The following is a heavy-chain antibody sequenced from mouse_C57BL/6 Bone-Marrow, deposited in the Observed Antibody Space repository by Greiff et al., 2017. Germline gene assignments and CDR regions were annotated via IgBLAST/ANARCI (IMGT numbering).Heavy chain of an antibody. CDR3: ARNVLGY. CDR1: GFSLTSYG. J-gene: IGHJ3*01. V-gene: IGHV2-2*01. Sequence: QVQLQQSGPGLVQPSQSLSITCTVSGFSLTSYGVHWVRQSPGKGLEWLGVIWSGGSTDYNAAFISRLSISKDNSKSQVFFKMNSLQADDTAIYYCARNVLGYWGQGTLVTVSA. CDR2: IWSGGST.